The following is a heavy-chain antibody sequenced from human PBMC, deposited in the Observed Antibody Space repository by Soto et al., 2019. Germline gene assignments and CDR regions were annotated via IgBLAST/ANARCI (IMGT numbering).Heavy chain of an antibody. Sequence: EVQLVESGGDLVQPGGSLRLSCAASGFSFSTHWMTWVRQAPGMGLEWVANIKGDGSEKNYVDSVKGRFTISRDNSKNTLYLQMNSLRADDTAVYHCAKGQNSGTYRFYFDYWGQGALVTVSS. CDR2: IKGDGSEK. V-gene: IGHV3-7*03. D-gene: IGHD1-26*01. J-gene: IGHJ4*02. CDR1: GFSFSTHW. CDR3: AKGQNSGTYRFYFDY.